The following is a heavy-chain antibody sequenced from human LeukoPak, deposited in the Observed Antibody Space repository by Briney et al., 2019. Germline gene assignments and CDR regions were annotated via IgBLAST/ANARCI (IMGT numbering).Heavy chain of an antibody. Sequence: ASVTVSFTASGYTFTSYAMNWVRQAPGQGLEWMGWINTNTGNPTYAQGFTGRFVFSLDTSVSTAYLQISSLKAEDTAVYYCARAYDYVWGSYRHVLRRWGQGTLVTVSS. CDR3: ARAYDYVWGSYRHVLRR. CDR2: INTNTGNP. D-gene: IGHD3-16*02. J-gene: IGHJ4*02. V-gene: IGHV7-4-1*02. CDR1: GYTFTSYA.